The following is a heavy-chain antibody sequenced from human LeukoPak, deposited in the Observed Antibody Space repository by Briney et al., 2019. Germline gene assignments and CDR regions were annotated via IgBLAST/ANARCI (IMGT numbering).Heavy chain of an antibody. D-gene: IGHD2-2*01. Sequence: PGGSLRLSCAASSVTFSSYWMSWVRQAPGKGLEWVANIQQDGSEKYYVDSVKGRFTISRDNAKNSLYLQMNSLRAEDTAVYYCARDARVVLDYWGQGTLVTVSS. J-gene: IGHJ4*02. CDR2: IQQDGSEK. V-gene: IGHV3-7*01. CDR1: SVTFSSYW. CDR3: ARDARVVLDY.